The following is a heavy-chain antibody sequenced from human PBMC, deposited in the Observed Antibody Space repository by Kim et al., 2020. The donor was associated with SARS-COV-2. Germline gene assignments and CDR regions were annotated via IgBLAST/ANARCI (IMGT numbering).Heavy chain of an antibody. CDR3: ATDLTSTTSVSF. V-gene: IGHV3-33*01. J-gene: IGHJ4*02. Sequence: GRSLRLSCAASGFTFSSYGMHWVRQAPGKGLEWVALIWYDGTNKYYADSVKGRFTISRDNSKKTLYLQMNSLRAEDTAVYYCATDLTSTTSVSFWGQGTL. CDR1: GFTFSSYG. D-gene: IGHD4-17*01. CDR2: IWYDGTNK.